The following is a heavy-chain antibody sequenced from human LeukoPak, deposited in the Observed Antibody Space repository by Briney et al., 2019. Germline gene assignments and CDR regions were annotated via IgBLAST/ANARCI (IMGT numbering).Heavy chain of an antibody. CDR2: ISGGGDIT. CDR1: GFNFANHA. CDR3: VREDTPATANY. D-gene: IGHD2-21*02. J-gene: IGHJ4*02. V-gene: IGHV3-23*01. Sequence: GGSLRLSCAASGFNFANHAMSWVRQTPGKGLEWVSAISGGGDITYYADSVTGRFTISRDNSKDTLFLQMHSLRPGDTAVYYCVREDTPATANYWGQGTLVAISS.